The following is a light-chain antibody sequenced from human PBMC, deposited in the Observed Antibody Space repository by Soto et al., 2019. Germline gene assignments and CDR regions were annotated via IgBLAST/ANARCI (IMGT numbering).Light chain of an antibody. V-gene: IGLV2-8*01. CDR2: EVF. J-gene: IGLJ7*01. CDR1: SSDVGSYNS. Sequence: QSALTQPPSASGSPGQSVTISCTGTSSDVGSYNSVSWYQHHPGKAPKLIIYEVFRRPSGVPGRFSASKSANTASLTVSGLQAEDEADYYCSSYAGGGNDVFGTGTQLTVL. CDR3: SSYAGGGNDV.